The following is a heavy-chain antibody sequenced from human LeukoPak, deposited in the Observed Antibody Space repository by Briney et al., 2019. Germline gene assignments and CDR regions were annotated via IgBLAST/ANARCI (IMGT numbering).Heavy chain of an antibody. D-gene: IGHD6-6*01. CDR2: IYSGGST. J-gene: IGHJ4*02. CDR1: GFTVSSNY. CDR3: ARVGAARPPDY. Sequence: GGSLRLSCAASGFTVSSNYMSWVRQAPGKGLEWVSVIYSGGSTYYADSVKGRFTISRDNAKNSLYLQMNSLRAEDTAVYYCARVGAARPPDYWGQGTLVTVSS. V-gene: IGHV3-53*01.